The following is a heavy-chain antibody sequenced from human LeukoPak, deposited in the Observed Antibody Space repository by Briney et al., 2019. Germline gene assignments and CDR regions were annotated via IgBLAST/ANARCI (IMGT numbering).Heavy chain of an antibody. Sequence: GESLKISCKGSGYRFTSYWIGWVRQMPGKGLEWMGIIYPGDSDTRYSPSFQGQVTISADKSISTAYLQWSSLKASDTAMYYCARHVGVGGYYADDAFDIWGQGTMVTVSS. CDR1: GYRFTSYW. D-gene: IGHD3-3*01. V-gene: IGHV5-51*01. CDR3: ARHVGVGGYYADDAFDI. J-gene: IGHJ3*02. CDR2: IYPGDSDT.